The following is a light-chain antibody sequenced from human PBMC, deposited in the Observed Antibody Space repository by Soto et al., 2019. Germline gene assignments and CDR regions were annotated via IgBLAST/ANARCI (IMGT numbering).Light chain of an antibody. CDR2: EVS. J-gene: IGLJ1*01. V-gene: IGLV2-14*01. CDR1: SSYVGGYNY. Sequence: QSALTQPASVSGSPGQSITISCTGTSSYVGGYNYVSWYQQHPGKAPKLMIYEVSNRPSGVSNRFSGSKSGNTASLTISGLQAEDEADYYCSSYTSSSTLYVFGTGNKLTVL. CDR3: SSYTSSSTLYV.